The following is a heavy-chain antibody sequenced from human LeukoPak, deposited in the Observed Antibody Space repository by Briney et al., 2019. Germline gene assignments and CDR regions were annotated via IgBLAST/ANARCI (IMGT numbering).Heavy chain of an antibody. CDR1: GFTLSNAW. CDR3: TSSSAEEWLFDY. J-gene: IGHJ4*02. CDR2: IKSKTDGGTT. Sequence: GGSLRLSCAASGFTLSNAWMSWVRQAPGKGLEWVGRIKSKTDGGTTDYAAPVKGRFTISRDDSKNTLYLQMNSLKTEDTAVYFCTSSSAEEWLFDYWGQGTLVTVSS. D-gene: IGHD6-19*01. V-gene: IGHV3-15*01.